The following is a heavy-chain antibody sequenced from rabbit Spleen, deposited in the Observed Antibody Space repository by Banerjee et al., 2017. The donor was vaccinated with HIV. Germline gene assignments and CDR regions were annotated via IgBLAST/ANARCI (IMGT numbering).Heavy chain of an antibody. CDR2: IDPVFGGT. V-gene: IGHV1S47*01. D-gene: IGHD4-1*01. Sequence: QEQLVESGGGLVQPGGSLKLSCKASGFDFSGYGVSWVRQAPGKGLEWIGYIDPVFGGTYYASWVNGRFTISSHNAQNTLYLQLNSLIAADTATYFCARDLDGVIGWNFGWWGPGTLVTVS. CDR1: GFDFSGYG. CDR3: ARDLDGVIGWNFGW. J-gene: IGHJ6*01.